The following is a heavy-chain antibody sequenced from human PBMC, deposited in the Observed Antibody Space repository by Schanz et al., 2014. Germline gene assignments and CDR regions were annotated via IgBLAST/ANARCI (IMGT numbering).Heavy chain of an antibody. CDR1: GGTFSSYT. V-gene: IGHV1-69*02. Sequence: QVQLVQSEAEVKKPGSSVKVSCKASGGTFSSYTISWVRQAPGQGLEWMGRIIPILGIANYAQNFQDRVTITSNNSTSTAYKALTSLRSEDTAVYSCAHTYCSSTSCYTGYSCMDHWGTGTTVTVSS. CDR3: AHTYCSSTSCYTGYSCMDH. D-gene: IGHD2-2*02. J-gene: IGHJ6*03. CDR2: IIPILGIA.